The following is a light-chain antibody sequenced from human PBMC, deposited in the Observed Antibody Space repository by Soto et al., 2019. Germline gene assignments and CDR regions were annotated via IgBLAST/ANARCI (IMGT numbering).Light chain of an antibody. CDR2: TTS. J-gene: IGKJ3*01. CDR3: QQCGGSSLFC. V-gene: IGKV3-20*01. Sequence: EIVLTQSPDTLSLSPGERATLSCTASESVTTSCLAWYQRKPGQAPRLRIHTTSTMATDSPDRFSGSGSGTHVTLTISRLEPEDFAEYYCQQCGGSSLFCFGPGTRVDI. CDR1: ESVTTSC.